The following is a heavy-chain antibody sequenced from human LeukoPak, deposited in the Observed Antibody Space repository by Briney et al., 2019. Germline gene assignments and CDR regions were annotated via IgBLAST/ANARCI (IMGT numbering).Heavy chain of an antibody. Sequence: GGSLRLSCAASGFTFSSYAMSWVRQAPGKGLEWVGHTRNKANNYATEYAASVKGRFTISRDDSRNSVYLQMNSLKTEDTAVYYCTRWRSGTSDWGQGTLVTVSS. V-gene: IGHV3-72*01. CDR2: TRNKANNYAT. CDR1: GFTFSSYA. CDR3: TRWRSGTSD. J-gene: IGHJ4*02. D-gene: IGHD4-23*01.